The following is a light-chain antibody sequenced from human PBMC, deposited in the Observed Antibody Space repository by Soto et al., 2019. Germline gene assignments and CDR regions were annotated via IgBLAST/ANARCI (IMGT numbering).Light chain of an antibody. V-gene: IGKV3-20*01. CDR3: QQYGSSPWT. Sequence: ELVLTQSPGTLSLSPGARATLSCRASQSVSSSYLAWYQQKPGQAPRLLIYGASSRATGIPDRFSGSVSGTDGTITISRLEPEDGAVYDGQQYGSSPWTFGQGTKVDIK. J-gene: IGKJ1*01. CDR1: QSVSSSY. CDR2: GAS.